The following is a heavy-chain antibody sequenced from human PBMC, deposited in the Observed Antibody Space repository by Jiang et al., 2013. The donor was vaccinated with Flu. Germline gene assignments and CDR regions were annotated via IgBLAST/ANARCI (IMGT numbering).Heavy chain of an antibody. D-gene: IGHD1-26*01. Sequence: RLSCAASGFTFSSYAMHWVRQAPGKGLEWVAVISYDGSNKYYADSVKGRFTISRDNSKNTLYLQMNSLRAEDTAVYYCARDGVGLGMGYYFDYWGQGTLVTVSS. J-gene: IGHJ4*02. CDR3: ARDGVGLGMGYYFDY. CDR1: GFTFSSYA. V-gene: IGHV3-30-3*01. CDR2: ISYDGSNK.